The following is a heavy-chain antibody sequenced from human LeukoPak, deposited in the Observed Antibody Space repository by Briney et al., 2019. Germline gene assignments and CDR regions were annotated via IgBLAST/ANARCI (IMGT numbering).Heavy chain of an antibody. J-gene: IGHJ3*02. CDR3: ARRNKRWLQFSLGAFDI. D-gene: IGHD5-24*01. CDR1: GGSISSSNW. CDR2: IYYSGST. Sequence: PSGTLSLTCAVSGGSISSSNWWSWVRQPPGKGLEWIGSIYYSGSTYYNPSLKSRVTISVDTSKNQFSLKLSSVTAADTAVYYCARRNKRWLQFSLGAFDIWGQGTMVTVSS. V-gene: IGHV4-4*02.